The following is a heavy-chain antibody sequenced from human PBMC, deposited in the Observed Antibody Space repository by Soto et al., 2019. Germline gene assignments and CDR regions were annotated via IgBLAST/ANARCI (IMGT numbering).Heavy chain of an antibody. Sequence: GGSLRFSCAASGFTFSSYGMHWVRQAPGKGLEWVAVISYDGSNKYYADSVKGRFTISRDNSKNTLYLQMNSLRAEDTAVYYCAKDLRTGVGLVPAAMGWFDPWGQGTLVTVSS. J-gene: IGHJ5*02. CDR2: ISYDGSNK. CDR3: AKDLRTGVGLVPAAMGWFDP. V-gene: IGHV3-30*18. D-gene: IGHD2-2*01. CDR1: GFTFSSYG.